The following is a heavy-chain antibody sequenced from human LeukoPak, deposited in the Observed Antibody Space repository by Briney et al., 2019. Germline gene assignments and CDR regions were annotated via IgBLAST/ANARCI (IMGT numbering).Heavy chain of an antibody. J-gene: IGHJ4*02. CDR2: MYIRGGT. V-gene: IGHV4-61*02. Sequence: SQTLSLTCTVSGGSINSGNYYWSWIRQPAGKGLEWIGRMYIRGGTNYNPSLKSRVTISIDTSKNQFSLKLSSVTAADTAVYYCAKLIGSDYFDYWGQGILVTVSS. CDR1: GGSINSGNYY. D-gene: IGHD1-1*01. CDR3: AKLIGSDYFDY.